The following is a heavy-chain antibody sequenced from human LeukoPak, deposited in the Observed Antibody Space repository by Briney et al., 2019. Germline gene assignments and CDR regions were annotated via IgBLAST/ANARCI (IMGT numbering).Heavy chain of an antibody. CDR1: GFTFSNYA. CDR3: ARAPVMYSSGRIDY. CDR2: ISYDGSNK. D-gene: IGHD6-19*01. V-gene: IGHV3-30*04. J-gene: IGHJ4*02. Sequence: GGSLRLSCAASGFTFSNYAMHWVRQAPGKGLEWVAVISYDGSNKYYADSVKGRFTISRDNSKNTLYLQMNSLRAEDTAVYYCARAPVMYSSGRIDYWGQGTLVTVSS.